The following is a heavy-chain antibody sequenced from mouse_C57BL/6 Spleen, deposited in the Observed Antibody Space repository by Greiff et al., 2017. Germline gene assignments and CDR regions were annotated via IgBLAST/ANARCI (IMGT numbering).Heavy chain of an antibody. Sequence: VQLQQSGTVLARPGASVKMSCKTSGYTFTSYWMHWVKQRPGQGLEWIGAIYPGNSDTSYNQKFKGKAKLTADTAASTAYMELSSLTDEDSAVYYCTRLGACYFDYWGQGTTVTVSS. CDR2: IYPGNSDT. V-gene: IGHV1-5*01. CDR1: GYTFTSYW. J-gene: IGHJ2*01. CDR3: TRLGACYFDY. D-gene: IGHD3-3*01.